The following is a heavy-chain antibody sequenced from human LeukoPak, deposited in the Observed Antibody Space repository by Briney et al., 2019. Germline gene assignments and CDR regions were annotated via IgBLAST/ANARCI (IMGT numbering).Heavy chain of an antibody. D-gene: IGHD3-10*01. Sequence: GGSLRLSCAASGFTFSSYAMHWVRQAPGKGLEWGAVISYDGSNKYYADSVKGRFTISRDNSKNTLYLQMDSLRAEDTAVYYCARDHYTVRGVIGGMDVWGKGTTVTVSS. CDR1: GFTFSSYA. V-gene: IGHV3-30*04. J-gene: IGHJ6*04. CDR3: ARDHYTVRGVIGGMDV. CDR2: ISYDGSNK.